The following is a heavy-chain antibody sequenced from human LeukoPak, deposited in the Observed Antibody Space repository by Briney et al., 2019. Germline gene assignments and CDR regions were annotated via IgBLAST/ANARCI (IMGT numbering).Heavy chain of an antibody. CDR1: GYTFTSYD. D-gene: IGHD2-21*02. J-gene: IGHJ4*02. CDR3: ARLVRPPYCGGDCYSVDY. CDR2: MNPNSGNT. Sequence: ASVKVSFKASGYTFTSYDINWVRQAAGQGLEWMGWMNPNSGNTGYAQKFQGRVTMTRNTSISTAYMELSSLRSEDTAVYYCARLVRPPYCGGDCYSVDYWGQGTLVTVSS. V-gene: IGHV1-8*01.